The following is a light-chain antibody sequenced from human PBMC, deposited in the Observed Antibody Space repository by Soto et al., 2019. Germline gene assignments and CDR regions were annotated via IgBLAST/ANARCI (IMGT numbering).Light chain of an antibody. J-gene: IGKJ2*01. CDR2: DTS. Sequence: EIVLTQSPGTLSLSPGERATLSCRASQTVTATYVAWFQQIPGQAPRLLIYDTSTRPTGLPYRFSGSGSGTDFTLTISRLEPEDSAVYYCQKYDRSPYPFGQGTQLEIK. CDR3: QKYDRSPYP. CDR1: QTVTATY. V-gene: IGKV3-20*01.